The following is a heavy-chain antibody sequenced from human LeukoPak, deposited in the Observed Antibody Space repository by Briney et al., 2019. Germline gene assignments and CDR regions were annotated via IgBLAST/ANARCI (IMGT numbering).Heavy chain of an antibody. D-gene: IGHD6-6*01. Sequence: GGSLRLSCTASGFSFSGHWMHWARQLPGKGLVWVSRISPTGSTTSYADSVKGRFTVSRDNAKNTLYLQVNNLRAEDTAVYYCARGPNSNWSGLDFWGQGALVTVSS. CDR1: GFSFSGHW. CDR2: ISPTGSTT. J-gene: IGHJ4*02. V-gene: IGHV3-74*01. CDR3: ARGPNSNWSGLDF.